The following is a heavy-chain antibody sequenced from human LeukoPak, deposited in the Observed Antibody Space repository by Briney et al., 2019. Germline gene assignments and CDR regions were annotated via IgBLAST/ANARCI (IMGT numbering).Heavy chain of an antibody. CDR3: AKDHRYDFWSGYCNFDY. CDR1: GFTVSSNY. J-gene: IGHJ4*02. Sequence: GSLRLSCAASGFTVSSNYMSWVRQAPGKGLEWVSVIYSGGSTYYADSVKGRFTISRDNSKNTLYLQMNSLRAEDTAVYYCAKDHRYDFWSGYCNFDYWGQGTLVTVSS. D-gene: IGHD3-3*01. CDR2: IYSGGST. V-gene: IGHV3-53*01.